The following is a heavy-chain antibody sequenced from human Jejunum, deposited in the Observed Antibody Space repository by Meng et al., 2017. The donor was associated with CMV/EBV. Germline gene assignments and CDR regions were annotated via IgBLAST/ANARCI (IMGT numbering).Heavy chain of an antibody. J-gene: IGHJ4*02. Sequence: SLKISCAASGFNFKGYWMDWVRQAPGRGLEWVANIRYDGGERYYVNSVEGRFFIYRDNARNTLYLQMNSLRGDDSAIYYCTRALDYWGQGTPVTVSS. CDR3: TRALDY. CDR1: GFNFKGYW. CDR2: IRYDGGER. V-gene: IGHV3-7*04.